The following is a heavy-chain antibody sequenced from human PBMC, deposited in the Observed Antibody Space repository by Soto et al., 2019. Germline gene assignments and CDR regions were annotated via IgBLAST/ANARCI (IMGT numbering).Heavy chain of an antibody. CDR3: ARGRLQRYCSGGRCYEGYYYYYYMDV. J-gene: IGHJ6*03. V-gene: IGHV4-34*01. D-gene: IGHD2-15*01. CDR1: GGSFSGYY. Sequence: QVQLQQWGAGLLKPSETLSLTCAVYGGSFSGYYWSSIRQPPGKGLEWIGEINHSGSTNYNPSLKSRVTVSLGSSKNQFSLKLSSVTAADTAVYYCARGRLQRYCSGGRCYEGYYYYYYMDVWGKGTKFTVSS. CDR2: INHSGST.